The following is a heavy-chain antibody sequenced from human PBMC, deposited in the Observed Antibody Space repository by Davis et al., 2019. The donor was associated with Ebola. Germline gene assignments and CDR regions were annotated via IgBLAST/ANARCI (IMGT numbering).Heavy chain of an antibody. CDR3: TITVNPFDY. CDR2: IRSKANSYAT. Sequence: GGSLRLSCAASGFIFSGSAMHWVRQASGKGLEWVGRIRSKANSYATAYAASVKGRFTISRDDSKNTAYLQMNSLKTEDTAVYYCTITVNPFDYWGQGTLVTVSS. CDR1: GFIFSGSA. J-gene: IGHJ4*02. V-gene: IGHV3-73*01. D-gene: IGHD4-17*01.